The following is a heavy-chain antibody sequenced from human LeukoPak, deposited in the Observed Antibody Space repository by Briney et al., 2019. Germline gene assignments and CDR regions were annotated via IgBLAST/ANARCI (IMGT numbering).Heavy chain of an antibody. CDR3: AVVVPAAIRHYYYYYYMDV. Sequence: SVKVSCKASGGTFSSSAISWVRQAPGQGLEWMGWIIPIFGTANYAQKFQGRVTITTDKSTSTAYMELSSLRSEDTAVYYCAVVVPAAIRHYYYYYYMDVWGKGTTVTVSS. D-gene: IGHD2-2*02. CDR2: IIPIFGTA. V-gene: IGHV1-69*05. CDR1: GGTFSSSA. J-gene: IGHJ6*03.